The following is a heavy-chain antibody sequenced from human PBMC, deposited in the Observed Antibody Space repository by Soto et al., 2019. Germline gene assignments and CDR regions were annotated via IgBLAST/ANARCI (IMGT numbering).Heavy chain of an antibody. CDR3: IGTYRDSSMRFDY. Sequence: EVQLVESGGGLVKPGGSLRLSCAASGFTFTNAWMTWVRQAPGKGLEWVGRVKSKTDGGTIDYAAPVKDRFTISRDDSNNTLYLQMNSLKTEDTAVYYCIGTYRDSSMRFDYWGQGTLVTVSS. CDR2: VKSKTDGGTI. D-gene: IGHD6-6*01. J-gene: IGHJ4*02. CDR1: GFTFTNAW. V-gene: IGHV3-15*01.